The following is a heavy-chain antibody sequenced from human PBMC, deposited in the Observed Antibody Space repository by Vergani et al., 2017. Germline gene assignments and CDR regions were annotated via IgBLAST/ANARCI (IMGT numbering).Heavy chain of an antibody. CDR2: IYAGDSDV. CDR3: ARLAAAGIGDAFDI. J-gene: IGHJ3*02. Sequence: EVQLVQSGAEVKKPGESLKISCQGSGYSITNYWIAWVRQRPGKGLEWMGIIYAGDSDVRYSPSFQGQVTMSVDKSLSTAYLQWSSLKASDTAMYYCARLAAAGIGDAFDIWGQGTMVTVSS. V-gene: IGHV5-51*03. D-gene: IGHD6-13*01. CDR1: GYSITNYW.